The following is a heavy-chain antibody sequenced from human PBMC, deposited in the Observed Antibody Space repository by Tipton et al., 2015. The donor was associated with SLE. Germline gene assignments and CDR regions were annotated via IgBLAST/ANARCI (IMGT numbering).Heavy chain of an antibody. Sequence: SLRLSCTASGFTVSSIYMSWVRQAPGKGLEWVANIKQDGSEKYYVDSVKGRFTISRDNAKNSLYLQMNSLRAEDTAVYYCARTRYWGQGTLVTVSS. J-gene: IGHJ4*02. D-gene: IGHD1-14*01. V-gene: IGHV3-7*01. CDR1: GFTVSSIY. CDR2: IKQDGSEK. CDR3: ARTRY.